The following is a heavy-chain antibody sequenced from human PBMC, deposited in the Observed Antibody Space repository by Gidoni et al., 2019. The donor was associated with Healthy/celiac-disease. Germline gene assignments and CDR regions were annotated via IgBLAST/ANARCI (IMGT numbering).Heavy chain of an antibody. CDR2: ISSSSSYI. CDR1: GLTFSSCS. J-gene: IGHJ4*02. Sequence: EVQLVESGGGLVKPGGSLRRSCAASGLTFSSCSMNWVRQAPGKGLEWVSSISSSSSYIYYADSVKVRFTISRDNAKNSLYLQMNSLRAEDTAVYYCARDPSGPYYYDSSGYLYYFDYWGQGTLVTVSS. CDR3: ARDPSGPYYYDSSGYLYYFDY. V-gene: IGHV3-21*01. D-gene: IGHD3-22*01.